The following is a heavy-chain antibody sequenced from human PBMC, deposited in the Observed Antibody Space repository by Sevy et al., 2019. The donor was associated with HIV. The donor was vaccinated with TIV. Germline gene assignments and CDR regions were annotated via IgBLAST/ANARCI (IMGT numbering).Heavy chain of an antibody. Sequence: GGSLRLSCAASGFTFSDYGMHWVRQAPGKGLEWVAVIWSDGSNKYYGDSVKGRFTNSRDSSKNTLLLQMNSLRVDDTAVYYCGPEGRSGTTTSFDYWGQGALVTVSS. CDR3: GPEGRSGTTTSFDY. CDR2: IWSDGSNK. J-gene: IGHJ4*02. D-gene: IGHD1-7*01. V-gene: IGHV3-33*01. CDR1: GFTFSDYG.